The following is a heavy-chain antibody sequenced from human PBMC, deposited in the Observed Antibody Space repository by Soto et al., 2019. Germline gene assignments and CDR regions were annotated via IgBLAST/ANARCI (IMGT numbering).Heavy chain of an antibody. CDR3: ARDLAVALNYYYGMDV. Sequence: ASVKVSCKASGYTFTSYYMHWVRQAPGQGLEWMGIINPSGGSTSYAQKFQGRVTMARDTSTSTVYMELSSLRSEDTAVYYCARDLAVALNYYYGMDVWGQGTTVTV. D-gene: IGHD6-19*01. CDR1: GYTFTSYY. V-gene: IGHV1-46*01. CDR2: INPSGGST. J-gene: IGHJ6*02.